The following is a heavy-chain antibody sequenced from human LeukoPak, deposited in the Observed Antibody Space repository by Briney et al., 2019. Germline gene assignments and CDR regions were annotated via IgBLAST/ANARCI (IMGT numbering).Heavy chain of an antibody. CDR2: ISAGGGST. CDR3: AKLRGRISDY. CDR1: GFTFSSYA. V-gene: IGHV3-23*01. J-gene: IGHJ4*02. Sequence: GGSLRLSCAASGFTFSSYAMSWVRQAPGKGLEWVSAISAGGGSTYYADSVKGRFIISRDNSKNTLFLQMNSLRAEDTAVYYCAKLRGRISDYWGQGTLVTVSS. D-gene: IGHD3-10*01.